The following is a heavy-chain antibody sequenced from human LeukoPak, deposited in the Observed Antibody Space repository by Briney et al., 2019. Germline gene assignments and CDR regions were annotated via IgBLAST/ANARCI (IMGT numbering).Heavy chain of an antibody. CDR3: AREWGLIAVAGGPGY. J-gene: IGHJ4*02. CDR2: IWYDGHNK. V-gene: IGHV3-33*01. D-gene: IGHD2-21*01. Sequence: GGSLRFSCVASGFSFNKYGMHWVRQARGKGLQWLAIIWYDGHNKYYADSVKGRFTISRDNSKNTLFLEMNDLKAEDTAVYYCAREWGLIAVAGGPGYWGQGTLVTVSS. CDR1: GFSFNKYG.